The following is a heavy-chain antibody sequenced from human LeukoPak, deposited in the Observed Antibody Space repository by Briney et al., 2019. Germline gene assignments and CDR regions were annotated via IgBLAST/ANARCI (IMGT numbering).Heavy chain of an antibody. CDR2: INPNSGGT. CDR1: GYTFTGYY. J-gene: IGHJ5*02. V-gene: IGHV1-2*02. CDR3: ARDSSSGSMDP. Sequence: GASVKASCKASGYTFTGYYMHWVRQAPGQGLEWMGWINPNSGGTNYAQKFQGRATMTRDTSISTAYMELSRLRSDDTAVYYCARDSSSGSMDPWGQGTLVTVSS. D-gene: IGHD1-26*01.